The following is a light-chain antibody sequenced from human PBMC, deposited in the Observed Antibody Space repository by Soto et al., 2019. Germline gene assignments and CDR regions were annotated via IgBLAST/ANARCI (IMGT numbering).Light chain of an antibody. V-gene: IGKV1-39*01. CDR2: SAS. J-gene: IGKJ1*01. Sequence: DIQMTQSPSSLSASVVDRVTMAFRESQSISSYLNWYQQKPGKAPKLLIYSASNLQSGVPSRFSGSGSGTDFTLTISSLQPEDFATYYCQQSYFTPTWTFGQGTKVDIK. CDR3: QQSYFTPTWT. CDR1: QSISSY.